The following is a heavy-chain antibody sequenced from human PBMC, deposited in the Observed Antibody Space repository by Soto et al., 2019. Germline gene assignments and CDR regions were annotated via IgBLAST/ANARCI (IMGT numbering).Heavy chain of an antibody. CDR3: ARHGPLGVVAPAATHYYYGMDV. J-gene: IGHJ6*02. Sequence: GVPHKTSCLGPGYSFTSFWISWVRQMPGEGLGWMGRSDTSDSYTNYSPSLQGHVTSSADKSISTAYLQWSSLKASDTAMYYCARHGPLGVVAPAATHYYYGMDVWGQGTTVTVS. CDR2: SDTSDSYT. CDR1: GYSFTSFW. V-gene: IGHV5-10-1*01. D-gene: IGHD2-2*01.